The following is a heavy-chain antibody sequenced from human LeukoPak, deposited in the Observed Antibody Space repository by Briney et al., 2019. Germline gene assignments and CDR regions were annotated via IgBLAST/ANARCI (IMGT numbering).Heavy chain of an antibody. V-gene: IGHV3-20*04. D-gene: IGHD6-25*01. J-gene: IGHJ4*02. CDR1: GSTFDDYG. CDR3: TRDNSGFDY. CDR2: INWSGRST. Sequence: PGGSWRLSCAASGSTFDDYGMTWVRQAPGKGLGWVSGINWSGRSTGYADPVKGRFTISRDNAKNSLYLQMNSLRAEDTALYYCTRDNSGFDYWGQGSLVIVSS.